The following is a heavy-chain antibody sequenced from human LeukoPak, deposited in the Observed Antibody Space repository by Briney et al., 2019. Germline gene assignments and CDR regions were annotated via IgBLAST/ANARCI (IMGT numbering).Heavy chain of an antibody. CDR1: GGSFSGYY. V-gene: IGHV4-34*01. Sequence: SETLSLTCAVYGGSFSGYYWSWIRQPPGKGLEWIGEINHSGSTNYNPSLKSRVTISVDTSKNQFSLKLSSVTAADTAVYYRAGAELRLFDYWGQGTLVTVSS. D-gene: IGHD3-3*01. J-gene: IGHJ4*02. CDR2: INHSGST. CDR3: AGAELRLFDY.